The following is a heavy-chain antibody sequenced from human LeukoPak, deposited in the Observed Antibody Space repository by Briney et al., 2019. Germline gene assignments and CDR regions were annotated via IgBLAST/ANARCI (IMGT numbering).Heavy chain of an antibody. D-gene: IGHD1-1*01. CDR1: GDSVSSGPYF. CDR2: IHTSGST. CDR3: ARPGHSYYYMDV. J-gene: IGHJ6*03. V-gene: IGHV4-61*02. Sequence: PSETLSLTCTVSGDSVSSGPYFWTWIRQPAGRGLEWIGRIHTSGSTNYNSPLKSRVTILADTSNNQFSLKLNSVTAADTAVYYCARPGHSYYYMDVWGKGTTVTVSS.